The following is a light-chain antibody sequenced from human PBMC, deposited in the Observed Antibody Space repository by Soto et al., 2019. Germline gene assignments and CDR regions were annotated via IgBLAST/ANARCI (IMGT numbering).Light chain of an antibody. CDR2: GNR. V-gene: IGLV1-40*01. Sequence: QSVLTQPPSVSGAPGQRVTISCTGTSSNIGAGYDVHWYQQFPGTAPKLLIYGNRNRPSGVPDRFSGSKSGTSASLAITGLQAEDAATYYCQSCDSSLSGSGVFGTGIKV. J-gene: IGLJ1*01. CDR3: QSCDSSLSGSGV. CDR1: SSNIGAGYD.